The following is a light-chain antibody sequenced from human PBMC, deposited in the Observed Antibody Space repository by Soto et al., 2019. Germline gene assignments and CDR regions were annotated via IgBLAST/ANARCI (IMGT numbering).Light chain of an antibody. Sequence: DIVLAQSPGTLYLSPGERATLSCRASRSVNSYLAWYQQKPGLAPRLLIYGASSRATGIPDRLSGSGSGTDFTLTIRRLEPEDYAVYYCQHCGSSPTFGQGTKVDI. CDR2: GAS. CDR1: RSVNSY. J-gene: IGKJ1*01. CDR3: QHCGSSPT. V-gene: IGKV3-20*01.